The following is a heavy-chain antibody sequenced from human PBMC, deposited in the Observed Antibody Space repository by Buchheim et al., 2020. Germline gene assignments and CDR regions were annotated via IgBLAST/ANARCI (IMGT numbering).Heavy chain of an antibody. V-gene: IGHV3-7*01. J-gene: IGHJ6*03. Sequence: EVQLVESGGGLVQPGGSLRLSCAASGFTFSSYWMSWVRQAPGKGLEWVANIKQDGSEKYYVASVKGRFTISRDNAKNSLYLQMNSLRAEDTAVYYCARVGYCSSTSCYTWYYYYYMDVWGKGTT. CDR2: IKQDGSEK. CDR3: ARVGYCSSTSCYTWYYYYYMDV. CDR1: GFTFSSYW. D-gene: IGHD2-2*02.